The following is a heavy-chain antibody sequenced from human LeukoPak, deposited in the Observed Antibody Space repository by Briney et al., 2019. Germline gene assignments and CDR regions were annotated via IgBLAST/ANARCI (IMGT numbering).Heavy chain of an antibody. Sequence: GASVKVSCKASGGTFSNYAISWVRQAPGQGLELMGRIIPMFGTTNYAQNFQGRVTITTDESTSTAYMEVSSLRIEDTAVYYCASVTVTTWAPDGHMDVWGKGTTVTVSS. D-gene: IGHD4-11*01. CDR2: IIPMFGTT. V-gene: IGHV1-69*05. J-gene: IGHJ6*03. CDR3: ASVTVTTWAPDGHMDV. CDR1: GGTFSNYA.